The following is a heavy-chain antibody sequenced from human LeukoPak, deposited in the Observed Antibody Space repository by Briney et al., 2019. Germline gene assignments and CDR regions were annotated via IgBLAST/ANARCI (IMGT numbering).Heavy chain of an antibody. Sequence: HGESLKISCKGSGYSFTSYWIGWVRQMPGKGLEWMGIIYPGDSDTRYSPSFQGQVTISADKSISTAYLQWSSLKASDTAMYYCARVSQSYYYGSGSWCFDYWGQGSLVTVSS. CDR2: IYPGDSDT. CDR1: GYSFTSYW. J-gene: IGHJ4*02. CDR3: ARVSQSYYYGSGSWCFDY. V-gene: IGHV5-51*01. D-gene: IGHD3-10*01.